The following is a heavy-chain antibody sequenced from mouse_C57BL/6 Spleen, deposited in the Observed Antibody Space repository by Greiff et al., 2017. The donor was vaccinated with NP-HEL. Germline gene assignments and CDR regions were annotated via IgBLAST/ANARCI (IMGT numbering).Heavy chain of an antibody. CDR3: ASSYGFSAMDY. Sequence: VQLQQSGPELVKPGASVKISCKASGYSFTDYNMNWVKQSNGKSLEWIGVINPNNGTTSYNQKFKGKATWTVEQSSSTSYIQLHSLTSEDSAVYYCASSYGFSAMDYWGQGTSVTVSS. CDR2: INPNNGTT. D-gene: IGHD2-2*01. J-gene: IGHJ4*01. V-gene: IGHV1-39*01. CDR1: GYSFTDYN.